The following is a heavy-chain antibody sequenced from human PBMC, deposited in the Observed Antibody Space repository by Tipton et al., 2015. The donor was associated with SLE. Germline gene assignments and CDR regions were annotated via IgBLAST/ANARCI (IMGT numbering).Heavy chain of an antibody. CDR3: ARAKRSSTTWGYWFDP. D-gene: IGHD2-2*01. CDR1: GASISSHY. CDR2: IYNNGNT. V-gene: IGHV4-59*11. J-gene: IGHJ5*02. Sequence: LRLSCTVSGASISSHYRNWIRQPPGKGLEWIGNIYNNGNTNYNPSLKSRVTISVDTSRNQFFLKLSSVTAADTALYYCARAKRSSTTWGYWFDPWGQGTLATVSS.